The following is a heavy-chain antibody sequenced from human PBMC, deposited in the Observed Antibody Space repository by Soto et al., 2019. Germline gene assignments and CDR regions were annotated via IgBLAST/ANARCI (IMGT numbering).Heavy chain of an antibody. CDR2: ISYDGSNK. Sequence: GGSLRLSCAASGFTFSSYAMHWVRQAPGKGLEWVAVISYDGSNKYYADSVKGRFTISRDNSKNTLYLQMNSLRAEDTAVYYCAREHYYDSSGYWNPFDIWGQGTMVTVS. CDR1: GFTFSSYA. D-gene: IGHD3-22*01. J-gene: IGHJ3*02. V-gene: IGHV3-30-3*01. CDR3: AREHYYDSSGYWNPFDI.